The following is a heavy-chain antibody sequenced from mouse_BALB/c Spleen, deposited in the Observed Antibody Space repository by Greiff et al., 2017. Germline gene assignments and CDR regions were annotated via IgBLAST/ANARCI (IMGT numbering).Heavy chain of an antibody. CDR1: GYTFTEYI. CDR2: FYPGSGSI. Sequence: QVQLQQSGAGLVKPGASVKLSCKASGYTFTEYIIHWVKQRSGQGLEWIGWFYPGSGSIKYNEKFKDKATLTADKSSSTVYMELSRLTSEDSAVYFCARHERGGYYGYEGGYFDVWGAGTTVTVSS. D-gene: IGHD2-2*01. V-gene: IGHV1-62-2*01. J-gene: IGHJ1*01. CDR3: ARHERGGYYGYEGGYFDV.